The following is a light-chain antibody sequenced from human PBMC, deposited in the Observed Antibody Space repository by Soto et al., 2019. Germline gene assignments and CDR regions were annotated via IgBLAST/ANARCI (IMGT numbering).Light chain of an antibody. Sequence: ERVMTQSPAILSLSPGERATLSCRASQNVNSNLAWYQQKPGQAPRFLIYGASTRATGIPARFSGSGSGTDFTLTISSLQSEDFGVYFCQQYDNWPLTFGGGTKVDIK. CDR1: QNVNSN. V-gene: IGKV3D-15*01. CDR2: GAS. CDR3: QQYDNWPLT. J-gene: IGKJ4*01.